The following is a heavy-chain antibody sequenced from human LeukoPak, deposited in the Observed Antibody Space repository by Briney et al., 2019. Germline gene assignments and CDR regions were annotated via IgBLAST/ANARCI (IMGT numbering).Heavy chain of an antibody. Sequence: SETLSLTCTVSGGSISSAFYWGWIRQPPGEGLEWIGSIYHTGSTYYNPSLKSRVTISVDTSKNQFSLKLNSVTAADTAVYYCARDRLYNLSDDDYWGQGTLVTVSS. CDR3: ARDRLYNLSDDDY. V-gene: IGHV4-38-2*02. CDR2: IYHTGST. J-gene: IGHJ4*02. CDR1: GGSISSAFY. D-gene: IGHD1-1*01.